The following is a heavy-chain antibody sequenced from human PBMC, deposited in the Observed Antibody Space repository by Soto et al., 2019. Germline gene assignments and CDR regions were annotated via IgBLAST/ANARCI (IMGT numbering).Heavy chain of an antibody. CDR1: GGSISSSSYY. CDR3: ARTVGPGLTGYFDY. V-gene: IGHV4-39*07. Sequence: QLQLQESGPGLVKPSETLSLTCTVSGGSISSSSYYWGWIRQPPGKGLEWIGSIYYTGRTNYNPSLKSRVTISVDTSKNQFSLKLSSVTAADTAVYYCARTVGPGLTGYFDYWGQGTLVTVSS. D-gene: IGHD1-1*01. CDR2: IYYTGRT. J-gene: IGHJ4*02.